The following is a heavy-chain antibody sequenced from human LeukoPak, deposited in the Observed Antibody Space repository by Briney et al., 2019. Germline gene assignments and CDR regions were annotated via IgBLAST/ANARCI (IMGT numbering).Heavy chain of an antibody. CDR3: AIRTTAIDY. J-gene: IGHJ4*02. CDR2: INHSGST. CDR1: GYSISSGYY. D-gene: IGHD4-17*01. Sequence: PSETLSLTCTVSGYSISSGYYWSWIRQPPGKGLEWIGEINHSGSTNYNPSLKSRVTISVDTSKNQFSLKLSSVTAADTAVYYCAIRTTAIDYWGQGTLVTVSS. V-gene: IGHV4-38-2*02.